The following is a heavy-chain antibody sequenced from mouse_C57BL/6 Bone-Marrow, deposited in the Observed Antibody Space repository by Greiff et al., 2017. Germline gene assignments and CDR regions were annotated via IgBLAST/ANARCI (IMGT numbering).Heavy chain of an antibody. V-gene: IGHV1-69*01. CDR3: ARVNYYYGSSYVPHYYAMDY. CDR1: GYTFTSYW. D-gene: IGHD1-1*01. CDR2: LDPSDSYT. J-gene: IGHJ4*01. Sequence: QVQLQQPGAELVMPGASVKLSCKASGYTFTSYWMHWVKQRPGQGLEWIGELDPSDSYTNYNQKFKGKSTLTVDKSSSTAYMQLSSLTSEDSAVYYCARVNYYYGSSYVPHYYAMDYWGQGTSVTVSS.